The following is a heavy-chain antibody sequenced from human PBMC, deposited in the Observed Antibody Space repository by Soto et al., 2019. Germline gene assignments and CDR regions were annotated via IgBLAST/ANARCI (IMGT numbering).Heavy chain of an antibody. CDR1: GFSVRTNY. J-gene: IGHJ4*02. Sequence: SGVSLRLSCAASGFSVRTNYMRWVRQAPGKGLDWVSVFESGGSIYYADSVKGRFIISRDYAKNTVDLQMNSLRVEDTAVYYCARAGVTPHFFDYWGQGTLVTVSS. D-gene: IGHD3-3*02. CDR3: ARAGVTPHFFDY. CDR2: FESGGSI. V-gene: IGHV3-53*01.